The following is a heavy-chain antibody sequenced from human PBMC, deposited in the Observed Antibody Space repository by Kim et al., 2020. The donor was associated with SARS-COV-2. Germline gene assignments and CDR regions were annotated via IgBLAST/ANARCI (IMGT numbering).Heavy chain of an antibody. D-gene: IGHD3-10*01. V-gene: IGHV3-9*01. CDR2: ISWKSGSI. J-gene: IGHJ4*02. CDR3: AKSGLWFGAPIRAVYFDY. Sequence: GGSLRLSCAASGFTFDDYAMHWVRQAPGKGLEWVSGISWKSGSIGYADSVKGRFTISRDNAKNSLYLQMNSLRAEDTALYYCAKSGLWFGAPIRAVYFDYWGQGTLVTVSS. CDR1: GFTFDDYA.